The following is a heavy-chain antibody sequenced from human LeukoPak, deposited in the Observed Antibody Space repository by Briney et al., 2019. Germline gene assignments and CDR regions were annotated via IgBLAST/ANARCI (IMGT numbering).Heavy chain of an antibody. Sequence: SETLSLTCTVSGGSISSSSYYWGWIRQPPGKGLEWIGSIYYSGSTYYNPSLKSRVTISVDTSKNQFSLKLSSVTAADTAVYYCARQELDYYDSSGYAFDIWGQGTMVTVSS. CDR2: IYYSGST. D-gene: IGHD3-22*01. CDR1: GGSISSSSYY. J-gene: IGHJ3*02. V-gene: IGHV4-39*01. CDR3: ARQELDYYDSSGYAFDI.